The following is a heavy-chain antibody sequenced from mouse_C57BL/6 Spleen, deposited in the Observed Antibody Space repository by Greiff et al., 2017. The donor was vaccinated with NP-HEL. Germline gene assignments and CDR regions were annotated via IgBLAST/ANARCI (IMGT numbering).Heavy chain of an antibody. J-gene: IGHJ1*03. CDR1: GFTFTDYY. V-gene: IGHV7-3*01. CDR3: ARDGEYDCSGGYFDV. Sequence: EVKLLESGGGLVQPGGSLSLSCAASGFTFTDYYMSWVRQPPGKALEWLGFIRNKAIGYTTEYSEAVKGRFTISRENSQSILYLQMNALRAEDSATYYCARDGEYDCSGGYFDVWGKGTTVTVSS. CDR2: IRNKAIGYTT. D-gene: IGHD2-14*01.